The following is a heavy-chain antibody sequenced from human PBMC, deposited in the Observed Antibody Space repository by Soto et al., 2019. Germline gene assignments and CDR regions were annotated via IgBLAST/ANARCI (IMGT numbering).Heavy chain of an antibody. CDR3: ARVSGSYYYGMDV. CDR1: GGSISSSNW. J-gene: IGHJ6*02. Sequence: QVQLQESGPGLVKPSGTLSLTCAVSGGSISSSNWWSWCRQPPGKGLERIGEIYHSGSTNYNPSLESRVNISVDKSKDPFSLKLSSVTSADTAVYYCARVSGSYYYGMDVWGQGTTVTVSS. CDR2: IYHSGST. V-gene: IGHV4-4*02. D-gene: IGHD1-26*01.